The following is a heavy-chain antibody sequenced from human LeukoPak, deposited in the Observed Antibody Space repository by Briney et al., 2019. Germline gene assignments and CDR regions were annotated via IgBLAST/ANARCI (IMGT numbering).Heavy chain of an antibody. D-gene: IGHD6-13*01. CDR2: FDPEDGET. CDR1: GYTLTELS. J-gene: IGHJ6*03. CDR3: ATETPGIAAAGYYYYMDV. V-gene: IGHV1-24*01. Sequence: ASVKVSCKVSGYTLTELSMHWVRQAPGKGLEWMGGFDPEDGETIYAQKFQGRVTMTEDTSTDTAYMELSSLRSEDTAVYYCATETPGIAAAGYYYYMDVWGKGTTVTVSS.